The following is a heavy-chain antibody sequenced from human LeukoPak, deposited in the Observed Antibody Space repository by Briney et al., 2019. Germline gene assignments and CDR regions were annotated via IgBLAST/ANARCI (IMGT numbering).Heavy chain of an antibody. J-gene: IGHJ5*02. CDR1: GGSFSGYY. CDR2: INHSGST. CDR3: ARHANVYSFWFDP. Sequence: SETLSLTCAVYGGSFSGYYWSWIRQPPGKGLEWIGEINHSGSTNYNPSLKSRVTISVDTSKNQFSLKLSSVTAADTAVYYCARHANVYSFWFDPRGQGTLVTVSS. V-gene: IGHV4-34*01. D-gene: IGHD2-2*01.